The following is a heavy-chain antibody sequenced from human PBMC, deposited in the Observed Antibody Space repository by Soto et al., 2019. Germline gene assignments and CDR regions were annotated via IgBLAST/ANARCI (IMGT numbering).Heavy chain of an antibody. J-gene: IGHJ4*02. V-gene: IGHV1-69*05. CDR3: ARSYYDYVWGSYRSAHFDY. D-gene: IGHD3-16*02. CDR2: IIPIFGTA. Sequence: GASVKVSCKASGGTFSSYAISWVRQAPGQGLEWMGGIIPIFGTANYAQKFQGRVTMTRDTSTSTVYMELSSLRSEDTAVYYCARSYYDYVWGSYRSAHFDYWGQGTLVTV. CDR1: GGTFSSYA.